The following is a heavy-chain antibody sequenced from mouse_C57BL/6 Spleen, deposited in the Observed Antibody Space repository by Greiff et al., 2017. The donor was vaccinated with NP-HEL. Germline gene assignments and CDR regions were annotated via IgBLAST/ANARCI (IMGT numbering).Heavy chain of an antibody. CDR1: GYTFTSYW. D-gene: IGHD2-1*01. V-gene: IGHV1-55*01. CDR3: ARLVFYYGNRYFDV. J-gene: IGHJ1*03. Sequence: QVQLQQPGAELVKPGASVKMSCKASGYTFTSYWITWVEQRPGPGLEWIGDIYPGSGSTNYNEKFKSKATLTVDTSSSTAYMQLSSLTTEDSAVYYCARLVFYYGNRYFDVWGTGTTVTVSS. CDR2: IYPGSGST.